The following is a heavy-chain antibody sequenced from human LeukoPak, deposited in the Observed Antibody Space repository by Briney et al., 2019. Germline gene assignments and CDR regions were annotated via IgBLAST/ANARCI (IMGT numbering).Heavy chain of an antibody. Sequence: GGSLRLSCAASGFTVGSNYMSWVRQAPGKGLEWVSSISTTSSYIYYADSVKGRFTISRDNAKNSLWLQMDSLRAEDTAVYYCARGSLLWFGELPFDPWGQGTLVTVSS. V-gene: IGHV3-21*01. J-gene: IGHJ5*02. CDR3: ARGSLLWFGELPFDP. CDR1: GFTVGSNY. CDR2: ISTTSSYI. D-gene: IGHD3-10*01.